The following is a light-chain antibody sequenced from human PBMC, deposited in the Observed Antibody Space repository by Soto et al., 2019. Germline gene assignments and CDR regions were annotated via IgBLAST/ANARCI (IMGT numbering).Light chain of an antibody. CDR2: GVS. V-gene: IGKV1-39*01. CDR1: QNVAKF. CDR3: QQSYSGPPN. Sequence: DLQVTQSPSSLSAALGDRVAITCRTSQNVAKFLNLYQQRPGKAPNLLIWGVSSLQSVVPSRFSGSGSGTEFTLTSSILQPEDCVTYYCQQSYSGPPNFGQGTTVEIK. J-gene: IGKJ2*01.